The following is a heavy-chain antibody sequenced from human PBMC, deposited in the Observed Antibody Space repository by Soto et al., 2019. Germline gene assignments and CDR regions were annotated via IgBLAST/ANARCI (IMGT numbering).Heavy chain of an antibody. CDR2: IYYSGST. V-gene: IGHV4-39*01. Sequence: SETLSLTCTVPCCSIPSSSYYWGWIRQPPGKGLEWIGNIYYSGSTYYNPSLKSRVTISVDTSKNQFSLKLSSVTAADTAVYYCMLGSGWKDFDYWGQGALVTVS. J-gene: IGHJ4*02. CDR1: CCSIPSSSYY. D-gene: IGHD3-22*01. CDR3: MLGSGWKDFDY.